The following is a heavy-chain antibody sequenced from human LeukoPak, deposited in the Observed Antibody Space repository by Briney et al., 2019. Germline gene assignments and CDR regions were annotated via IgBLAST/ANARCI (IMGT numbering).Heavy chain of an antibody. CDR3: ARDIGERGYSTGSDY. D-gene: IGHD5-18*01. Sequence: PSGTLSLTCAVSGGSISSSNWWRWVRQPPGKGLEWIGEIYHSGSTNYNPSLKSRVTISVDKSKNQFSLKLSSVTAADTAVYYCARDIGERGYSTGSDYWGQGTLVTVSS. CDR2: IYHSGST. J-gene: IGHJ4*02. V-gene: IGHV4-4*02. CDR1: GGSISSSNW.